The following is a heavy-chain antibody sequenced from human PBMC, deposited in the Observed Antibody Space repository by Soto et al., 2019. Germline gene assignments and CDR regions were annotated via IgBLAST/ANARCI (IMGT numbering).Heavy chain of an antibody. CDR2: IKSKTDGGTT. D-gene: IGHD1-26*01. CDR1: GFTFSNAW. Sequence: VGSLRLSCAASGFTFSNAWMSWVRQAPGKGLEWVGRIKSKTDGGTTDYAAPVKGRFTISRDDSKNTLYLQMNSLKTEDTAVYYCTTPTPVGPAFDYWGQGTLVTVSS. J-gene: IGHJ4*02. CDR3: TTPTPVGPAFDY. V-gene: IGHV3-15*01.